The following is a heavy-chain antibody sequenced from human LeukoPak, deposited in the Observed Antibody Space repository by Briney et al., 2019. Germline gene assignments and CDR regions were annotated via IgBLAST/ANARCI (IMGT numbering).Heavy chain of an antibody. V-gene: IGHV3-9*01. D-gene: IGHD6-13*01. J-gene: IGHJ4*02. Sequence: GGSLRLSCAASGFTLDDYAMHWVRQAPGKGLEWVSGISWNSGSIGYADSVKGRFTISRDNAKNSLYLQMNSLRAEDTALYYCAKASSSSWYDYWGQGTLVTVSS. CDR3: AKASSSSWYDY. CDR1: GFTLDDYA. CDR2: ISWNSGSI.